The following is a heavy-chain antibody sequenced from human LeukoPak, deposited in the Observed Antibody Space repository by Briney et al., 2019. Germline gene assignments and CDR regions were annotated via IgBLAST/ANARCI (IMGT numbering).Heavy chain of an antibody. D-gene: IGHD5-18*01. CDR1: GGSFSGYY. V-gene: IGHV4-34*01. Sequence: SETLSLTCAVYGGSFSGYYWSWIRQPPGKGLEWIGEINHSGSTNYNPSLKSRVTISVDTSKNQFSLKLSSVTAADTAVYYCARLGVQLWTRGWFDSWGQGTLVTVSS. CDR3: ARLGVQLWTRGWFDS. CDR2: INHSGST. J-gene: IGHJ5*01.